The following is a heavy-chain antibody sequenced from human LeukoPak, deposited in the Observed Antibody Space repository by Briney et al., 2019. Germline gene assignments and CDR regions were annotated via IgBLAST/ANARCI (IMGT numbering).Heavy chain of an antibody. CDR1: GDSISNDDYY. Sequence: PSETLSLTCTVSGDSISNDDYYWSWIRQLPGKGLEWIGYIYYSGNTYYHPSLKRRVTMSVDTSHNQFSLNLSSVTAADTAVYYCARARGVVVPAAMWGWFDPWGQGTLVTVSS. D-gene: IGHD2-2*01. V-gene: IGHV4-31*03. CDR2: IYYSGNT. CDR3: ARARGVVVPAAMWGWFDP. J-gene: IGHJ5*02.